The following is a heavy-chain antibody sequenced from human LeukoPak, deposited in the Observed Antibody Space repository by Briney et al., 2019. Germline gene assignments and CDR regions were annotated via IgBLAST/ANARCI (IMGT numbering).Heavy chain of an antibody. Sequence: ASVKVSCKASGYTFTGYYMHWVRQAPGQGLEWMGRINPNSGGTNYAQKFQGRVSMTKDTSTSTAYMEVRSLRYDDTAVYYCARADKQQLVSYFDYWGQGTLVTVSS. D-gene: IGHD6-13*01. CDR1: GYTFTGYY. CDR3: ARADKQQLVSYFDY. V-gene: IGHV1-2*06. CDR2: INPNSGGT. J-gene: IGHJ4*02.